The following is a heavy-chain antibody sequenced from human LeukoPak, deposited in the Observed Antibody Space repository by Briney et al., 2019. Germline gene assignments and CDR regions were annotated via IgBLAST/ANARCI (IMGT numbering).Heavy chain of an antibody. CDR2: ISAQSGNT. CDR3: ARGAHYFYGSGSFDF. Sequence: ASVKVSCKASGYTFTNYVTSWVRQAPGQGLEWMGRISAQSGNTNYARELQGRVTMTTDTSTSTAYMELRSLRSNDTALYYCARGAHYFYGSGSFDFWGQGTLVTVSS. J-gene: IGHJ4*02. D-gene: IGHD3-10*01. CDR1: GYTFTNYV. V-gene: IGHV1-18*01.